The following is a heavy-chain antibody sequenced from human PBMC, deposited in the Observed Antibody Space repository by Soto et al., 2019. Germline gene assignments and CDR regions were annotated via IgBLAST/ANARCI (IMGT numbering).Heavy chain of an antibody. D-gene: IGHD4-17*01. CDR2: ISYDGSNK. V-gene: IGHV3-30*18. Sequence: GGSLRLSCAASGFTFSSYGMHWVRQAPGKGLEWVAVISYDGSNKYYADSVKGRFTISRDNSKNTLYLQMNSLRAEDTAVYYCAKALMTTVTTFDYWGQGTLVTVSS. J-gene: IGHJ4*02. CDR3: AKALMTTVTTFDY. CDR1: GFTFSSYG.